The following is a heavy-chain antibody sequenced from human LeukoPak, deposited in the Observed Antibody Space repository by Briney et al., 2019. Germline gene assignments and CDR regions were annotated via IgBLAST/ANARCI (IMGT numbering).Heavy chain of an antibody. CDR2: IKKDGSEK. Sequence: GGSLRLSCAASGFTFSSYWMSWVRQAPGKGLEWVANIKKDGSEKYYVDSVKGRFTISRDNAKNSLYLQMNSLRAEDTAVYYCARTRGPLLPEHWGQGTLVTVSS. D-gene: IGHD3-22*01. CDR3: ARTRGPLLPEH. V-gene: IGHV3-7*01. CDR1: GFTFSSYW. J-gene: IGHJ1*01.